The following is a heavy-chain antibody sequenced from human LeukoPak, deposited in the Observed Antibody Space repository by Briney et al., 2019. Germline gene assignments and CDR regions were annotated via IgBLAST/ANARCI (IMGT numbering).Heavy chain of an antibody. D-gene: IGHD3-10*01. CDR2: INPNSGGT. Sequence: ASVKVSCKASGYTFSSYYMHWVRQAPGQGLEWMGWINPNSGGTNHAQKFQGRVTMTRDTSISTAYMELSRLRSDDTAVYYCARDRPLDADDYYGFYYFDYWGQGTLVTVSS. J-gene: IGHJ4*02. V-gene: IGHV1-2*02. CDR1: GYTFSSYY. CDR3: ARDRPLDADDYYGFYYFDY.